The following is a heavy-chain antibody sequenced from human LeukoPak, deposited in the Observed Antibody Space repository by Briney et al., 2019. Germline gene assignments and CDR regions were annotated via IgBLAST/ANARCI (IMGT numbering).Heavy chain of an antibody. J-gene: IGHJ4*02. CDR2: IYYSGST. CDR3: ARHGEYYDILTGYYNPPYYFDY. D-gene: IGHD3-9*01. Sequence: SETLSLTCTVSGGSISSGDYYWSWIRQPPGKGLEWIGYIYYSGSTNYNPSLKSRVTISVDTSKNQFSLKLSSVTAADTAVYYCARHGEYYDILTGYYNPPYYFDYWGQGTLVTVSS. CDR1: GGSISSGDYY. V-gene: IGHV4-61*08.